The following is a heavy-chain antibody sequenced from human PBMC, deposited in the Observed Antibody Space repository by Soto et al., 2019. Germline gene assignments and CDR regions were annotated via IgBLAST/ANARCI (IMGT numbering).Heavy chain of an antibody. Sequence: SETLSLTCTVSGGSISSSSYYWGWIRQPPGKGLEWIGSIYYSGSTYYNPSLKGRVTISVDTSKNQFSLKLSSVTAADTAVYYCARWAYCGGDCYPQFDYWGQGTLVTVYS. V-gene: IGHV4-39*07. CDR1: GGSISSSSYY. J-gene: IGHJ4*02. D-gene: IGHD2-21*02. CDR2: IYYSGST. CDR3: ARWAYCGGDCYPQFDY.